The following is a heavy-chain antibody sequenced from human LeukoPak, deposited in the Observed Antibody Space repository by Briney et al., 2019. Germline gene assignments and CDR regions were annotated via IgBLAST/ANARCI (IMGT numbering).Heavy chain of an antibody. CDR1: GGSISGYY. J-gene: IGHJ4*02. D-gene: IGHD3-22*01. CDR3: ARVSHDSSDYQPSLDY. Sequence: SETLSLTCAVYGGSISGYYWSWIRQSPGKGLEWIGQINQSGSTNYNPSLKSRVTISVATSKKQFSLEVRFLTAADTAVYYCARVSHDSSDYQPSLDYWGQGTLVTVPS. V-gene: IGHV4-34*01. CDR2: INQSGST.